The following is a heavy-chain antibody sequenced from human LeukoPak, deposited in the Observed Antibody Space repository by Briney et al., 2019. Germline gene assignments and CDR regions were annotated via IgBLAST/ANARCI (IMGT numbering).Heavy chain of an antibody. CDR1: GGSISSSSYY. J-gene: IGHJ3*02. V-gene: IGHV4-39*07. Sequence: PSETLSLTCTVSGGSISSSSYYWGWIRQPPGKGLEWIGEINHSGSTNYNPSLKSRVTISVDTSKNQFSLKLSSVTAADTAVYYCARGRYGATTALRAFDIWGQGTMVTVSS. CDR2: INHSGST. D-gene: IGHD5-12*01. CDR3: ARGRYGATTALRAFDI.